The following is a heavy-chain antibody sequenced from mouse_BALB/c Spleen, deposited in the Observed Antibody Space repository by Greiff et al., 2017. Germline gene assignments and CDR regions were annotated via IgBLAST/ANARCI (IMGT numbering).Heavy chain of an antibody. CDR3: ASRGYDVGNFDY. V-gene: IGHV5-17*02. CDR1: GFTFSSFG. D-gene: IGHD2-2*01. J-gene: IGHJ2*01. Sequence: EVKLVESGGGLVQPGGSRKLSCAASGFTFSSFGMHWVRQAPEKGLEWVAYISSGSSTIYYADTVKGRFTISRDNPKNTLFLQMTSLRSEDTAMYYCASRGYDVGNFDYWGQGTTLTVSS. CDR2: ISSGSSTI.